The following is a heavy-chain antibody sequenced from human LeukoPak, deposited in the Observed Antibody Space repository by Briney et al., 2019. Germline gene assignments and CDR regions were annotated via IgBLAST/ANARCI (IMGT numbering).Heavy chain of an antibody. D-gene: IGHD3-10*01. CDR3: ATIGGGLLWFGELFGYFDY. J-gene: IGHJ4*02. CDR1: GFTFSSYA. V-gene: IGHV3-23*01. Sequence: GGSLRLSCAASGFTFSSYAMSWVRQAPGKGLEWVSAISGSGGSTYYADSVKGRFTISRDNSKNTLHLQMNSLRAEDTAVYYCATIGGGLLWFGELFGYFDYWGQGTLVTVSS. CDR2: ISGSGGST.